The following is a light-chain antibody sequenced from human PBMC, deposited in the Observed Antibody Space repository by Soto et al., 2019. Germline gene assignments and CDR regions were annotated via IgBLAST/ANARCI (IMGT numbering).Light chain of an antibody. V-gene: IGKV1-5*03. Sequence: DIQMTQSPSTLSASVGDRVTITCRASQTITNWLAWYQQKPGKPPKLLIYKASTLESGVPSRFSGSGSGTEFTLTISSLQPDDFATYYCHQYSSSSQTFGPGTKVELK. CDR1: QTITNW. CDR2: KAS. CDR3: HQYSSSSQT. J-gene: IGKJ1*01.